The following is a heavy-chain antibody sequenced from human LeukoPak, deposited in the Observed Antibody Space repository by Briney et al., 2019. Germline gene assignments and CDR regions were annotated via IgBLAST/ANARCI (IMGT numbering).Heavy chain of an antibody. CDR3: ATVVRDDILTGYYIDY. D-gene: IGHD3-9*01. CDR1: GGSISSYY. Sequence: SDTLSLTCTVSGGSISSYYWSWIRQPPGKGLEWIGYIYYSGSTKYNPSFKSRVTISVDTSKNQFSLKLISVTAADTAVYYCATVVRDDILTGYYIDYWGQGTLVTVSS. V-gene: IGHV4-59*07. J-gene: IGHJ4*02. CDR2: IYYSGST.